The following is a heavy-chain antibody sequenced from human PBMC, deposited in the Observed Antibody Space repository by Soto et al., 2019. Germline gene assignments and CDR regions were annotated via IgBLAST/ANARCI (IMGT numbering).Heavy chain of an antibody. J-gene: IGHJ4*02. Sequence: QVQLQESGPGLVKPSETLSLTCTVSGGSISSYYWSWIRQPAGKGLEWIGRIYTSGSTNYNPSLKSRVTMSVDTSKNQFSLKLSSVTAADTAVYYCASGPPLYDSSGYTLDYWGQGTLVTVSS. CDR2: IYTSGST. CDR3: ASGPPLYDSSGYTLDY. V-gene: IGHV4-4*07. CDR1: GGSISSYY. D-gene: IGHD3-22*01.